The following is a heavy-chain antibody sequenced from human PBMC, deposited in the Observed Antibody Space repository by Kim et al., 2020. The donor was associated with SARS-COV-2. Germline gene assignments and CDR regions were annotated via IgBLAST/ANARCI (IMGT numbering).Heavy chain of an antibody. V-gene: IGHV1-69*13. J-gene: IGHJ6*02. Sequence: SVKVSCKASGGTFSSYAISWVRQAPGQGLEWMGGIIPIFGTANYAQKFQGRVTITADESTSTAYMELSSLRSEDTAVYYCARAFPITVTTDPTLDYYYGMDVWGQGTTVTVSS. CDR2: IIPIFGTA. CDR3: ARAFPITVTTDPTLDYYYGMDV. CDR1: GGTFSSYA. D-gene: IGHD4-17*01.